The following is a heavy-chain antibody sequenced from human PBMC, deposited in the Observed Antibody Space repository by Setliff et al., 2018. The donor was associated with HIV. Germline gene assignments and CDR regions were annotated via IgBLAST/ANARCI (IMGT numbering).Heavy chain of an antibody. CDR1: GGSFSGYY. CDR3: ARGRGSSSSWPIDY. Sequence: PSETLSLTCAVYGGSFSGYYWSWIRQPPGKGPEWIGEINHSGSPNYSPSLESRVTISIDTSKNQFSLKLSSVTAADTAVYFCARGRGSSSSWPIDYWGQGTLVTVSS. CDR2: INHSGSP. V-gene: IGHV4-34*09. D-gene: IGHD6-13*01. J-gene: IGHJ4*02.